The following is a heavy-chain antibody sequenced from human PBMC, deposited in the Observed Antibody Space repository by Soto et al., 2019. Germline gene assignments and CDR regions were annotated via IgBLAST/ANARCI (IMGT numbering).Heavy chain of an antibody. CDR1: GGSISDISYC. CDR3: ARHSIAAAGTQRYFDL. Sequence: KPSETLSLTCTVSGGSISDISYCWGWIRQPPGKGLQWIGCMFYSGATYSNPSLKNRVTLSVDTSNNEFSLKLSSVTAAGTAVYYYARHSIAAAGTQRYFDLWGRGTMVTVYS. D-gene: IGHD6-13*01. CDR2: MFYSGAT. J-gene: IGHJ2*01. V-gene: IGHV4-39*01.